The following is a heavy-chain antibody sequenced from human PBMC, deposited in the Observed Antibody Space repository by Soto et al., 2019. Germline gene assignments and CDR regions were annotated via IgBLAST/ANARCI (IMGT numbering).Heavy chain of an antibody. V-gene: IGHV5-10-1*01. CDR1: GYSFTSYW. J-gene: IGHJ3*02. CDR2: IDPSDSYT. CDR3: AILGGTIIPFDVFDI. D-gene: IGHD2-2*01. Sequence: PGESLKISCKGSGYSFTSYWISWVRQMPGKGLEWMGRIDPSDSYTNYSPSFQGHVTISADKSISTAYLQWSSLKASDTAMYYFAILGGTIIPFDVFDIWGQRTMV.